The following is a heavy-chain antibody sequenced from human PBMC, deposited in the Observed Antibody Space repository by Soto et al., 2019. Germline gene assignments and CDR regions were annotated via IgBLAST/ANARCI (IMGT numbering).Heavy chain of an antibody. Sequence: PGGSQRLSCVASGFTFSDYWITCVRQAPGKGLEWVANIKEDGSEKYYGDSVKGRFSISRDNAANSLYLQLKYLGAEDTAVNYCATYCSSPSCRSYWGQGALVTVSS. CDR2: IKEDGSEK. CDR1: GFTFSDYW. D-gene: IGHD2-2*01. CDR3: ATYCSSPSCRSY. V-gene: IGHV3-7*05. J-gene: IGHJ1*01.